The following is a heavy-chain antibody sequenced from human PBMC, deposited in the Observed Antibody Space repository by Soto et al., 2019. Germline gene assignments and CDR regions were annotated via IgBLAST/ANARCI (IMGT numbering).Heavy chain of an antibody. V-gene: IGHV1-3*01. D-gene: IGHD2-15*01. CDR1: GYTFTSYA. CDR2: INAGNGNT. CDR3: TTDLGAYCSGGSCYSAAFDI. Sequence: ASVKVSCKASGYTFTSYAMHWVRQAPGQRLEWMGWINAGNGNTKYSQKFQGRVTITRDTSASTAYMELSSLRSEDTAVYYCTTDLGAYCSGGSCYSAAFDIWGQGTMVTVSS. J-gene: IGHJ3*02.